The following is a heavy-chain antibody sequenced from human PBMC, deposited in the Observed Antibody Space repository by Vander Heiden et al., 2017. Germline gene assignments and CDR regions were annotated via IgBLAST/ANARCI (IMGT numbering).Heavy chain of an antibody. CDR3: AREGYYDSRGNFDY. Sequence: EVQLVASGGGLVQPGGSLRLSCAASGFTFSSYWLSWVGQAPGKGLEWVANIRQDGSEKYYVDSVKGRFTISRDNAKNSLYLQMNSLRAEDTAVYYCAREGYYDSRGNFDYWGQGTLVTVSS. CDR1: GFTFSSYW. CDR2: IRQDGSEK. J-gene: IGHJ4*02. D-gene: IGHD3-22*01. V-gene: IGHV3-7*01.